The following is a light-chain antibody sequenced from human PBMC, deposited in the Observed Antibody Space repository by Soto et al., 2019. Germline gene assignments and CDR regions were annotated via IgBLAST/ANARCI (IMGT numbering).Light chain of an antibody. CDR3: HQYSSTPHT. V-gene: IGKV3-20*01. CDR1: ESISRSY. CDR2: GTG. J-gene: IGKJ2*01. Sequence: EIVLTQSPGTLTLSPGQRATLSCRTSESISRSYLAWYQHKRGQAPRLLMFGTGSRATGIPDRFSGTGSGTDFTLFINRLEPEDFAVYYCHQYSSTPHTFGQGTNLEIK.